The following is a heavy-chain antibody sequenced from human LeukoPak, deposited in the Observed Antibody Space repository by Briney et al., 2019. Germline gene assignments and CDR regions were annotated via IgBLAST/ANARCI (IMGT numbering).Heavy chain of an antibody. CDR2: ISAYNGNT. Sequence: ASVKVSCKASGYTFTSYGISWVRQAPGQGLEWMGWISAYNGNTNYAQKFQGWVTMTRDTSISTAYMELSRLRSDDTAVYYCARDGALGPGHLYGMDVWGQGTTVTVSS. J-gene: IGHJ6*02. D-gene: IGHD7-27*01. CDR1: GYTFTSYG. CDR3: ARDGALGPGHLYGMDV. V-gene: IGHV1-18*01.